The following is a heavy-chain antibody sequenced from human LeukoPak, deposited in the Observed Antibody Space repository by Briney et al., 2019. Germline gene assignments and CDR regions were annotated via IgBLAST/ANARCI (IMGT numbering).Heavy chain of an antibody. CDR3: AKDRMITFSFDY. J-gene: IGHJ4*02. Sequence: GGSLSLSCAASGFTFSSYAMSWVRQAPGKGLEWVSAISGSGGSTYYADSVKGRLTISRDNSKNTLYLQMNSLRAEDTAVYYCAKDRMITFSFDYWGQGTLVTVSS. V-gene: IGHV3-23*01. CDR2: ISGSGGST. CDR1: GFTFSSYA. D-gene: IGHD3-16*01.